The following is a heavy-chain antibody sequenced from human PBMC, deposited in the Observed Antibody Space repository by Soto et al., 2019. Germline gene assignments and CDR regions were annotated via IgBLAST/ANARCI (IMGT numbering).Heavy chain of an antibody. CDR3: ARVHSSGWFKVDY. CDR1: GSTFSTWS. Sequence: GGSLRLSCAASGSTFSTWSMNWVRQAPGKWLEWVSYISSISTTYYADSVRGRFAISRDYAKNSLYLQMSSLRDEDTAVYYCARVHSSGWFKVDYWGQGTLVTSPQ. V-gene: IGHV3-48*02. D-gene: IGHD6-19*01. J-gene: IGHJ4*02. CDR2: ISSISTT.